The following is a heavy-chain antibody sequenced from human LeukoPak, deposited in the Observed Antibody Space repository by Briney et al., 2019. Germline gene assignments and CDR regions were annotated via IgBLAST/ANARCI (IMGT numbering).Heavy chain of an antibody. CDR2: VWYDGSKT. CDR3: ARGVDYYDSSGTIDY. D-gene: IGHD3-22*01. V-gene: IGHV3-33*01. J-gene: IGHJ4*02. Sequence: GGSLRLSCAASGFTFSSYAMHWVRQAPGKGLEWVTVVWYDGSKTYSADSVKGRITISRDDSKNTLYLQMNSLRAEDTAVYYCARGVDYYDSSGTIDYWGQGTLVTVSS. CDR1: GFTFSSYA.